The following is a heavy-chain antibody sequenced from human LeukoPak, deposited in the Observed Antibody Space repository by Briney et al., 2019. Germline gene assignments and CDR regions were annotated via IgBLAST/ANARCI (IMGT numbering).Heavy chain of an antibody. D-gene: IGHD2-15*01. CDR1: GYTFTSYG. Sequence: AAVKVSCKASGYTFTSYGISWVRQAPGQGPEGVGCISAYNGNTNYAQKLQGRVTMTTDTSTSTAYMELRSLRSDDTAVYYCARDGAVVVAAVDAFDIWGQGTMVTVSS. CDR2: ISAYNGNT. J-gene: IGHJ3*02. CDR3: ARDGAVVVAAVDAFDI. V-gene: IGHV1-18*01.